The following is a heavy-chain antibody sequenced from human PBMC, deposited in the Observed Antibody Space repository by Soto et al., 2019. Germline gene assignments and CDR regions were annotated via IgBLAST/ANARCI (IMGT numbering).Heavy chain of an antibody. CDR3: ARCQPSTLTQWYVP. Sequence: PSETLSLTCTVSGGSISSYHWSWIRQPPGQGLEWIGYVFYTGSTKYNPSLESRVTISVDTSKNQFSLELTSVTAADTAVYYCARCQPSTLTQWYVPWGQGALVTVSS. V-gene: IGHV4-59*01. CDR1: GGSISSYH. CDR2: VFYTGST. J-gene: IGHJ5*02. D-gene: IGHD4-4*01.